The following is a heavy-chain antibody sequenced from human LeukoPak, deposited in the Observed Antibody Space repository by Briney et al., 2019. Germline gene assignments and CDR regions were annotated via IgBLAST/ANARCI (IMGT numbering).Heavy chain of an antibody. D-gene: IGHD4-11*01. CDR3: ARGSLHYGNYVLDY. J-gene: IGHJ4*02. V-gene: IGHV3-66*01. CDR2: FYSGDTT. CDR1: GFTVSSTY. Sequence: GGSLRLSCAASGFTVSSTYMSWVRQAPGKGLEWVSVFYSGDTTYYANSVKGRFTISRDNSKNTLYLQMNSLRAEDTAVYYCARGSLHYGNYVLDYWGQGTLVTVSS.